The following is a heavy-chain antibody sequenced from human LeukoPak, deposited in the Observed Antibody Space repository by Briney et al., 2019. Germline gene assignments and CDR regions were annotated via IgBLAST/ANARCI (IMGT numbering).Heavy chain of an antibody. CDR3: ARYDILTGYYYYYYYGMDV. V-gene: IGHV1-18*04. CDR2: ISAYNGNT. D-gene: IGHD3-9*01. Sequence: ASVKVSCKASGYTFTSYYTHWVRQAPGQGLEWMGWISAYNGNTNYAQKLQGRVTMTTDTSTNTAYMELRSLRSDDTAVYYCARYDILTGYYYYYYYGMDVWGQGTTVTVSS. J-gene: IGHJ6*02. CDR1: GYTFTSYY.